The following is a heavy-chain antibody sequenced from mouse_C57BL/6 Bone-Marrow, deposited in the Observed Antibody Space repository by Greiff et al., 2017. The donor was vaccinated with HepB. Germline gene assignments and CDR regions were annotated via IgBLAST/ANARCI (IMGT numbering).Heavy chain of an antibody. D-gene: IGHD1-1*01. J-gene: IGHJ4*01. CDR2: IHPNRGST. CDR1: GYTFTSYW. CDR3: VIWSYYYYGSSYVKYYAMDY. V-gene: IGHV1-64*01. Sequence: QVQLPQPGAELVKPGASVKLSCKASGYTFTSYWMHWVKQRPGQGLEWIGMIHPNRGSTNYNEKFKSKATLTVDKSSSTAYMQLSSLTSEDSAVYYCVIWSYYYYGSSYVKYYAMDYWGQGTSVTVSS.